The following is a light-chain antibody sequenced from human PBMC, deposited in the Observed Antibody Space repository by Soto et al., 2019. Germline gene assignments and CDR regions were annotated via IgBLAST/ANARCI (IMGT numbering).Light chain of an antibody. CDR3: SSYTSSSTLGHVV. CDR1: SSDVGGYNY. V-gene: IGLV2-14*01. CDR2: DVS. Sequence: QSVLTQPASVSGSPGQSITISCTGISSDVGGYNYVSWYQQHPGKAPKLMIYDVSNRPSGVSNRFSGSKSGNTASLTISGLQAEDEADYYCSSYTSSSTLGHVVFGGGTKLPVL. J-gene: IGLJ2*01.